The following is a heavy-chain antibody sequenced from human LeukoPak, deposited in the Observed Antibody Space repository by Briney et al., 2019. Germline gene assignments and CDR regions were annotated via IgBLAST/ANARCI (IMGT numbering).Heavy chain of an antibody. V-gene: IGHV1-18*01. CDR1: GYTFTSYG. D-gene: IGHD6-6*01. CDR2: ISAYNGNT. J-gene: IGHJ5*02. Sequence: ASVKVSCKASGYTFTSYGISWVRQAPGQGLEWMVWISAYNGNTNYAQKFQGRVTMTRNTSISTAYMELSSLRSEDTAVYYCARRLIAARLGRFDPWGQGTLVTVSS. CDR3: ARRLIAARLGRFDP.